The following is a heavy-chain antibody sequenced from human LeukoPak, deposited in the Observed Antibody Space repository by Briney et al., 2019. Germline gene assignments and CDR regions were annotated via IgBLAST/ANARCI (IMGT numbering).Heavy chain of an antibody. CDR3: ARDDLQQLVQDGAFDI. V-gene: IGHV3-21*01. CDR2: ISSGSRDI. CDR1: GFTFNNYT. D-gene: IGHD6-13*01. J-gene: IGHJ3*02. Sequence: PGGSLRLSCVASGFTFNNYTMNWVRQTPGKGLEWVSSISSGSRDIYYADSVKGRFTVSRDNAKKSLYLQIRSLRAEDTAVYYCARDDLQQLVQDGAFDIWGQGTMVTVSS.